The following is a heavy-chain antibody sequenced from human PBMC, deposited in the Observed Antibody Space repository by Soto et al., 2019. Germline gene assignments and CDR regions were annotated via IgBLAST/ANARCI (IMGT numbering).Heavy chain of an antibody. D-gene: IGHD1-1*01. J-gene: IGHJ4*02. CDR3: ARDRLVDTTARKLEY. Sequence: QVQLVESGGGVVQPGRSLRLSCAASGFTFSTYGMHWVRQAPGKGLEWVALLSYDGSSEYYADSVKGRFTISRDNSKNTLYLTMNSLGAEDTAVYFCARDRLVDTTARKLEYWGPGTLVTVS. CDR2: LSYDGSSE. CDR1: GFTFSTYG. V-gene: IGHV3-30*03.